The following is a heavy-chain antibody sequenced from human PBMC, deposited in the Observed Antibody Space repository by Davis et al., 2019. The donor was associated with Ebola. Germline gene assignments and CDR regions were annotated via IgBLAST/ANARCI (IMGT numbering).Heavy chain of an antibody. CDR2: TYYSSKYYN. J-gene: IGHJ4*02. CDR1: GDSVSSNSAA. D-gene: IGHD5-12*01. CDR3: ARGWLRSKFDY. V-gene: IGHV6-1*01. Sequence: HSQTLSLTCALSGDSVSSNSAAWNWIRQSPSGGREWLGRTYYSSKYYNDYALSVKSRITINPDTSKNQLTLQLNSVTPEDTAVYYCARGWLRSKFDYWGQGTLVTVSS.